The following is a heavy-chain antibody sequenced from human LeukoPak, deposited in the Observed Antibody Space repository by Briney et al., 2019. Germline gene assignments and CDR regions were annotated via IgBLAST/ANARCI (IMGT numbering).Heavy chain of an antibody. CDR2: ISAYNGNT. J-gene: IGHJ5*02. V-gene: IGHV1-18*01. D-gene: IGHD2-2*02. CDR3: AITIVVVPAAIPDNWFDP. CDR1: GYTFTSYG. Sequence: ASVKVSCKASGYTFTSYGISWVRQAPGQGLEWMGWISAYNGNTNYAQKLQGRVTMTTDTSTSTAYMELRSLRSDDTAVYYCAITIVVVPAAIPDNWFDPWAQGTLVTVSS.